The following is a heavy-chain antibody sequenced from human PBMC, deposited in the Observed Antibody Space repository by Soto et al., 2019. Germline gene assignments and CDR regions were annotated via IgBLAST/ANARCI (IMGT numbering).Heavy chain of an antibody. CDR3: ARELITMVREINWFDP. V-gene: IGHV1-2*02. D-gene: IGHD3-10*01. CDR1: GYTFTGYY. Sequence: ASVKVSCKASGYTFTGYYMHWVRQAPGQGLEWMGWINPNSGGTNYAQKFQGRVTMTRDTSISTAYMELSRLRSDDTAVYYCARELITMVREINWFDPWGQGTLVTVSS. J-gene: IGHJ5*02. CDR2: INPNSGGT.